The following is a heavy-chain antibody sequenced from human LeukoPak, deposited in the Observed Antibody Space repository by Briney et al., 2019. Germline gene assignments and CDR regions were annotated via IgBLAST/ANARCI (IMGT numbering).Heavy chain of an antibody. CDR3: ARRPFWSGYYPRSNWFDP. CDR2: INHSGST. D-gene: IGHD3-3*01. J-gene: IGHJ5*02. V-gene: IGHV4-34*01. Sequence: SETLSLTCAVYGGSFSGYYWSWIRQPPGKGLEWIGEINHSGSTNYNPSLKSRVTISVDTSKNQFSLKLSSVTAADTAVYYCARRPFWSGYYPRSNWFDPWGLGTLVTVSS. CDR1: GGSFSGYY.